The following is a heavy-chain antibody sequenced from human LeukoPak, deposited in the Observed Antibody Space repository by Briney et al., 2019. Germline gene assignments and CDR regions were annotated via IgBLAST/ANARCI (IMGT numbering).Heavy chain of an antibody. CDR1: GYTFTSYD. D-gene: IGHD3-22*01. Sequence: ASVKVSCKASGYTFTSYDINWVRQATGQGLGWMGWMNPNSGNTGYAQKFQGRVTMTRNTSISTAYMELSSLRSEDTAVYYCARDRPYYYDSSGYYFGGHDAFDIWGQGTMVTVSS. J-gene: IGHJ3*02. CDR2: MNPNSGNT. V-gene: IGHV1-8*01. CDR3: ARDRPYYYDSSGYYFGGHDAFDI.